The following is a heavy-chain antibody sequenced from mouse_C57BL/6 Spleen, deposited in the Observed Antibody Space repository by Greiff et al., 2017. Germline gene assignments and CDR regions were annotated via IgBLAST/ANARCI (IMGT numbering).Heavy chain of an antibody. V-gene: IGHV3-6*01. J-gene: IGHJ4*01. Sequence: EVKVEESGPGLVKPSQSLSLTCSVTGYSITSGYYWNWIRQFPGNKLEWMGYISYDGSNNYNPSLKNRISITRDTSKNQFFLKLNSVTTEDTATYYCARDTPRAMDYWGQGTSVTVSS. CDR2: ISYDGSN. CDR1: GYSITSGYY. CDR3: ARDTPRAMDY.